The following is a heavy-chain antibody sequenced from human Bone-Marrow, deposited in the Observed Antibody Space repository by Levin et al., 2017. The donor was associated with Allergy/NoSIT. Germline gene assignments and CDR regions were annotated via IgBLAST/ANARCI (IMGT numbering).Heavy chain of an antibody. V-gene: IGHV3-21*01. CDR1: GFTFNTYV. Sequence: PGGSLRLSCAASGFTFNTYVINWVRQAPGKGLEWVSSISTSSSYIYYADSVKGRFTISRDNAKNSVYLQMNSLRAEDTAVYYCAKEQSTYGTTVTDKLNYWGQGTLVTVSS. CDR3: AKEQSTYGTTVTDKLNY. J-gene: IGHJ4*02. CDR2: ISTSSSYI. D-gene: IGHD1-20*01.